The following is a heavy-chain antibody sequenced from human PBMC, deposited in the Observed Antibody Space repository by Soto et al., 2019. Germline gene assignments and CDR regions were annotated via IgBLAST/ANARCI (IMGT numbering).Heavy chain of an antibody. CDR1: GYTFTSYT. Sequence: QVQLVQSGVEVKKPGASVRVSCKASGYTFTSYTVSWVRRAPGQGLEWMGWMSPYNGNTNYAQNFKGRVTMTADTSTSTAYMELWNLRSDDTAVYYCAREGGSHSHTSYYYSGMDVWGQGTTVTVSS. D-gene: IGHD3-16*01. CDR2: MSPYNGNT. CDR3: AREGGSHSHTSYYYSGMDV. V-gene: IGHV1-18*01. J-gene: IGHJ6*02.